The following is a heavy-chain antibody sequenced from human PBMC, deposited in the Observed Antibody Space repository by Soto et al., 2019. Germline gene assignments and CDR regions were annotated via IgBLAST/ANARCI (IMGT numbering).Heavy chain of an antibody. CDR2: IYPGDSDT. Sequence: GESLKISCKSSGYSFTSYWIGWVRQMPGKGLEWIGIIYPGDSDTRYSPSFQGQVTISADKSISTAYLQWSSLKASDTAMYYCARRYGSGSYYRAYYYMDVWGKGTTVTVSS. CDR3: ARRYGSGSYYRAYYYMDV. CDR1: GYSFTSYW. D-gene: IGHD3-10*01. V-gene: IGHV5-51*01. J-gene: IGHJ6*03.